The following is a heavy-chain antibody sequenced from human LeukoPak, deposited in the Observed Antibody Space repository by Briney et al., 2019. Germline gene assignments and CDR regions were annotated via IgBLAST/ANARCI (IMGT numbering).Heavy chain of an antibody. CDR3: ARGGYIDALNC. V-gene: IGHV3-30*04. Sequence: GGSLRLSCAASGFPINTYPMHWVRQAPGKGLEWVTLESSDGNNKYYADSVKGRFTISRDNSKNRLYLQVDSLRSEDTAMYYCARGGYIDALNCWGRGTLVTVSS. D-gene: IGHD5-24*01. J-gene: IGHJ4*02. CDR2: ESSDGNNK. CDR1: GFPINTYP.